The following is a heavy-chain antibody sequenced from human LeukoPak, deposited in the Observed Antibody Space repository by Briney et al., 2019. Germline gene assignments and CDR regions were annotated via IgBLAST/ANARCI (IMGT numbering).Heavy chain of an antibody. J-gene: IGHJ6*02. CDR3: ARDTRGGLLWSGYSYGMDV. CDR2: IWYDGSNK. D-gene: IGHD3-3*01. Sequence: GGSLRLSCAASAFIFSNYGMHWGRQAPGKGLEWVAVIWYDGSNKYYADSVKGRFTISRDNSKNTLYLQMNSLRAEDTAVYYSARDTRGGLLWSGYSYGMDVWGQGTTVAVSS. V-gene: IGHV3-33*01. CDR1: AFIFSNYG.